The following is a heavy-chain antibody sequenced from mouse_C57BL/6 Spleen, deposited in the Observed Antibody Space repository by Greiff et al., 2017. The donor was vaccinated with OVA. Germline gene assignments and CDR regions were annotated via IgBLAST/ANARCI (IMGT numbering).Heavy chain of an antibody. CDR1: GFTFSDYG. CDR3: ARPNYYGSSYGYLDV. D-gene: IGHD1-1*01. V-gene: IGHV5-17*01. J-gene: IGHJ1*03. Sequence: DVKLVESGGGLVKPGGSLKLSCAASGFTFSDYGMHWVRQAPEQGLEWVAYISSGSSTIDYADTVKGRFTISRDNAKNTLFLQMTSLRSEDTAMYYCARPNYYGSSYGYLDVWGTGTTVTVSS. CDR2: ISSGSSTI.